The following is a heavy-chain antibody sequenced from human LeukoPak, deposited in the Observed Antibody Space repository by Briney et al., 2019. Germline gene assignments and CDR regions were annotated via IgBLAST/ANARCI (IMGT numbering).Heavy chain of an antibody. D-gene: IGHD3-22*01. CDR2: IYYSGST. V-gene: IGHV4-39*01. Sequence: SETLSLTCTVSGGSISSSSYYWGWIRQPPGKGLEWIGSIYYSGSTYYNPSLKSRVTISVDTSRNQFSLKLSSVTAADTAVYYCARVEYYYDSSGYYSFDYFDYWGQGTLVTVSS. CDR1: GGSISSSSYY. CDR3: ARVEYYYDSSGYYSFDYFDY. J-gene: IGHJ4*02.